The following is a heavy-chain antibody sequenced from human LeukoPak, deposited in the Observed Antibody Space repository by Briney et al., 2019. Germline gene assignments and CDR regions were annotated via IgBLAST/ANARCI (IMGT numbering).Heavy chain of an antibody. CDR2: IYYSGST. D-gene: IGHD6-19*01. J-gene: IGHJ4*02. CDR3: ARLGGYSSGWYAPYFDY. CDR1: GGSISSSSYY. V-gene: IGHV4-39*01. Sequence: SETLSLTCTVSGGSISSSSYYWGWIRQPPGKGLEWIGSIYYSGSTYYNPSLKSRVTISVDTSKNQFSLELSSVTAADTAVYYCARLGGYSSGWYAPYFDYWGQGTLVIVSS.